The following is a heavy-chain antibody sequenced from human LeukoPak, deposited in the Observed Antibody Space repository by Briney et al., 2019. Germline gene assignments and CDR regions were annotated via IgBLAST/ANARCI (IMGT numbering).Heavy chain of an antibody. D-gene: IGHD3-10*01. V-gene: IGHV4-59*11. CDR1: GGSITSHF. J-gene: IGHJ5*01. CDR2: IHYSGST. Sequence: SETLSLTCSVSGGSITSHFWSWIRQPPGKGLEWIGYIHYSGSTNYNPSLKSRVTISPDTSKNQLFLKLNSVTAADTAVYYCARLVWLGESPGSWFDSWGQGTLVAVSS. CDR3: ARLVWLGESPGSWFDS.